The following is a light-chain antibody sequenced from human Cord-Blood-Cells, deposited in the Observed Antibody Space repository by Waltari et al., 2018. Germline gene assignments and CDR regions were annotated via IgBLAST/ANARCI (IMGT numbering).Light chain of an antibody. CDR3: SSYAGSNRV. V-gene: IGLV2-8*01. J-gene: IGLJ3*02. CDR1: SSDVGGYNY. CDR2: EVS. Sequence: QSALTQPPSASGSPGQSVTISCTGTSSDVGGYNYVSWYQQHPGKAPKLMIYEVSKRPSGVPVRCSGSKSGNTASLTVSGLQAEDEADYYCSSYAGSNRVFGGGTKLTVL.